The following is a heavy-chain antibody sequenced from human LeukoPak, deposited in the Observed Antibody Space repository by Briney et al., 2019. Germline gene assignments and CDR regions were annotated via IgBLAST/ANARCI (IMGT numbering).Heavy chain of an antibody. D-gene: IGHD4-17*01. Sequence: GGSLRLSCAASGFTFSNHWMHWVRQAPGKGLVWVSRINSDGSSTTSADSVKGRLTISRDNAKNTLYLQMNSLRAEDTAVYYCAKGGATVIDYWGQGTLVTVSS. V-gene: IGHV3-74*01. CDR3: AKGGATVIDY. CDR1: GFTFSNHW. J-gene: IGHJ4*02. CDR2: INSDGSST.